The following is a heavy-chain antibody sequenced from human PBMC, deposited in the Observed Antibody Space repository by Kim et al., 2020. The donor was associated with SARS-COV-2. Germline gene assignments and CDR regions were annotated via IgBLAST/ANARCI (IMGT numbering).Heavy chain of an antibody. J-gene: IGHJ3*02. CDR2: IRSSSSYI. CDR3: ARGGAYTAMADAFDI. D-gene: IGHD5-18*01. Sequence: GGSLRLSCAASGFTFSSYSMNWVRQAPGKGLEWVSSIRSSSSYIYYADSVKGRFTISRDNAKNSLYLQMNSLRAEDTAVYYCARGGAYTAMADAFDIWGQGTMVTVSS. V-gene: IGHV3-21*01. CDR1: GFTFSSYS.